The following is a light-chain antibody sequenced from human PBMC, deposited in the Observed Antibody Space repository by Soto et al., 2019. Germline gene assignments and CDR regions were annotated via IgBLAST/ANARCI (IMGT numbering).Light chain of an antibody. CDR3: YSAADNTLGI. CDR2: KDS. CDR1: VLAKKY. J-gene: IGLJ2*01. V-gene: IGLV3-27*01. Sequence: SSELTQPSSVSVSPGQTARITCSGDVLAKKYGRWFQQKPGQAPVQVIYKDSERPSGIPERFSGSSSGTTVTLTISGAQVEDEADYYCYSAADNTLGIFGGGTKLTVL.